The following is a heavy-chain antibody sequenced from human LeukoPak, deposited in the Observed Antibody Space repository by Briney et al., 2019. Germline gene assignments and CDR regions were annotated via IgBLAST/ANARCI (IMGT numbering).Heavy chain of an antibody. CDR2: IRGGGGST. CDR1: GFTFSNDA. J-gene: IGHJ4*02. Sequence: GGSLRLSCAASGFTFSNDAMTWVRQAPGKGLEWVSGIRGGGGSTFYADSVKGRFTISRDNSKNTLYLQMNSLRAEDTAIYYCAKAGGYSYDYRGYYFDYWGQGTLVTVSS. V-gene: IGHV3-23*01. CDR3: AKAGGYSYDYRGYYFDY. D-gene: IGHD5-18*01.